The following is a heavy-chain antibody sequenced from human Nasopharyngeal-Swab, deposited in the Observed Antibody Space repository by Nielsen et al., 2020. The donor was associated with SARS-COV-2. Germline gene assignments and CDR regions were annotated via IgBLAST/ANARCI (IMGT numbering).Heavy chain of an antibody. CDR3: TRCGGGCYSGRDY. V-gene: IGHV3-73*01. J-gene: IGHJ4*02. CDR1: GFTFSDSA. Sequence: GGSLRLSCAASGFTFSDSAIHWVRQAPGEGLEWVARIRSKGNNYATAYSASVKGRFIIFRDDPTNTAYLQMNSLKTEDTAMYYCTRCGGGCYSGRDYWGKGTVVTVSS. CDR2: IRSKGNNYAT. D-gene: IGHD2-15*01.